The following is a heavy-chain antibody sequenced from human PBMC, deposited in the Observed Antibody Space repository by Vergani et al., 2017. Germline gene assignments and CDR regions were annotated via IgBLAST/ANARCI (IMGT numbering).Heavy chain of an antibody. D-gene: IGHD6-13*01. V-gene: IGHV4-34*01. CDR1: GGSFSGYY. Sequence: VQLQQWGAGLLKPSETLSLTCAVYGGSFSGYYWSWIRQPPGKGLEWIGEINHSGSTNYNPSLKSRVTISVDTSKNQFSLKLSSVTAADTAVYYCARTYSSSWYGGFYFDYWGQGTLVTVSS. CDR3: ARTYSSSWYGGFYFDY. J-gene: IGHJ4*02. CDR2: INHSGST.